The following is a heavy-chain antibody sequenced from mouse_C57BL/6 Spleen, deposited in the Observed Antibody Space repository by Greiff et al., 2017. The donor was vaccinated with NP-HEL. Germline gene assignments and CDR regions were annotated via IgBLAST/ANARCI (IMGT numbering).Heavy chain of an antibody. CDR1: GYAFSSSW. CDR3: ARSFYDRPYWYFDV. CDR2: IYPGDGDT. D-gene: IGHD2-3*01. Sequence: VQLVESGPELVKPGASVKISCKASGYAFSSSWMNWVKQRPGKGLEWIGRIYPGDGDTNYNGKFKGKATLTADKSSSTAYMQLSSLTSEDSAVYFCARSFYDRPYWYFDVWGTGTTVTVSS. J-gene: IGHJ1*03. V-gene: IGHV1-82*01.